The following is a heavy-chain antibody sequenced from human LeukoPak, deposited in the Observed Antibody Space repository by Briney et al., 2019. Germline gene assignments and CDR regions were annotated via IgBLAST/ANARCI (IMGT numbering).Heavy chain of an antibody. CDR3: AKDCGGDCSPHLRSPRVSVSDY. CDR2: ISYDGSNK. CDR1: GFTFSSYG. Sequence: GGSLKLSCAASGFTFSSYGMHWVRQAPGKGLEWVAVISYDGSNKYYADSVKGRFTISRDNSKNTLYLQMNSLRAEDTAVYYCAKDCGGDCSPHLRSPRVSVSDYWGQGTLVTVSS. V-gene: IGHV3-30*18. D-gene: IGHD2-21*02. J-gene: IGHJ4*02.